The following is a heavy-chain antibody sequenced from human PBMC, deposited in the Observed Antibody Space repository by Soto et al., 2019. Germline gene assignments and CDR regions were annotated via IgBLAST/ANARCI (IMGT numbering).Heavy chain of an antibody. CDR3: VVGTPIISGTTGGY. J-gene: IGHJ4*02. CDR1: GITLSSYA. V-gene: IGHV3-30*04. D-gene: IGHD1-20*01. Sequence: QVHLVESGGGVVQPGRSLRLSCAASGITLSSYAMHWVRQAPGTGLEWVAVISSDGKNKYYADSVKGRFSITRDSSKNAMYVQVNSLRTEDTAVYYCVVGTPIISGTTGGYWGQGTLVTVS. CDR2: ISSDGKNK.